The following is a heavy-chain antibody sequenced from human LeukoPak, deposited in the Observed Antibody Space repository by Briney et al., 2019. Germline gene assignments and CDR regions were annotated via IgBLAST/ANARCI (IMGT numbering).Heavy chain of an antibody. D-gene: IGHD6-19*01. Sequence: GGSLRLSCAASGFTFSSYAMHWVRQAPGKGLEYVSAISSNGGSTYYADSVKGRFTISRDNSKNTLYLQMNSLRAEDTAVYYCAKGGYSSGWYGDYFDYWGQGTLVTVSS. J-gene: IGHJ4*02. V-gene: IGHV3-64*04. CDR1: GFTFSSYA. CDR3: AKGGYSSGWYGDYFDY. CDR2: ISSNGGST.